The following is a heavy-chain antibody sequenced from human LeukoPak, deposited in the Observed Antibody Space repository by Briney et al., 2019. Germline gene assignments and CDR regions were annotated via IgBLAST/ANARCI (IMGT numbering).Heavy chain of an antibody. J-gene: IGHJ4*02. D-gene: IGHD5-24*01. CDR2: INHSGST. CDR1: GGSFSDYY. V-gene: IGHV4-34*01. Sequence: SETLSLTCAVYGGSFSDYYWSWIRQPPGKGLEWIGEINHSGSTNYNPSLKSRVTISVDTSKNQFSLKLSSVTAADTAVYYCATGQRWLQLPMAYWGQGTLVTVSS. CDR3: ATGQRWLQLPMAY.